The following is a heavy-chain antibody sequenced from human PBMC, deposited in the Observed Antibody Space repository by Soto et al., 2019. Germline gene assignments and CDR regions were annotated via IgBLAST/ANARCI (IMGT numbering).Heavy chain of an antibody. CDR3: ASVWSGYSGAQY. J-gene: IGHJ4*02. Sequence: PGGSLRLSCAASGFTFSSYGMHWVRRAPGKGLEWVAVISYDGSNKYYADSVKGRFTISRDNSKNTLYLQMNSLRAEDSAVYYCASVWSGYSGAQYWGQGTLVTVSS. V-gene: IGHV3-30*03. CDR2: ISYDGSNK. D-gene: IGHD3-3*01. CDR1: GFTFSSYG.